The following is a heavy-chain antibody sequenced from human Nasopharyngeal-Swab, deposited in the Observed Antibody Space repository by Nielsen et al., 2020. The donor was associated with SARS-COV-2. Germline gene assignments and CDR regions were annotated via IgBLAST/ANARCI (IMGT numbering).Heavy chain of an antibody. CDR2: IRYDGSNK. J-gene: IGHJ5*02. CDR1: GFAFNTYG. D-gene: IGHD3-16*01. V-gene: IGHV3-30*02. CDR3: AKSPMFGGVIVL. Sequence: GGSLRLSCAASGFAFNTYGMHWVRQAPGKGLEWVAFIRYDGSNKYYADSVKGRFTISRDNTKNTQYLQMNSLRADDTAVYYCAKSPMFGGVIVLWGQGTLVTVSS.